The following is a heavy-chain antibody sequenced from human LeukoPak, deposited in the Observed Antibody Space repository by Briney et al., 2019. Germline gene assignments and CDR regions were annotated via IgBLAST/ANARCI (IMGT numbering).Heavy chain of an antibody. CDR1: GFIFSSNT. Sequence: GGSLRLSCAASGFIFSSNTMNWVRQAPGKGLEWVSSISSSSSYIYYADSVKGRFTISRDNAKNSLYLQLNSLRDDDTAVYYCARDYYGSSRHAFDIWGQGTMVTVST. CDR2: ISSSSSYI. D-gene: IGHD6-13*01. CDR3: ARDYYGSSRHAFDI. J-gene: IGHJ3*02. V-gene: IGHV3-21*06.